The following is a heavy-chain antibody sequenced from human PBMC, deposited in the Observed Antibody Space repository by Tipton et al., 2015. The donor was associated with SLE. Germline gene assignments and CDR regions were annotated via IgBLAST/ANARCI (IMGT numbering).Heavy chain of an antibody. Sequence: QSGPEVKKPGSSVRVSCKASGGTFSSNPISWVRQAPGQGLEWMGAIIPIFGTANYAQKFQGRVKITADESTSTAYMELSSLRSEDTAVFYCASGPEGWAPLDFWGQGTLVTVSS. CDR2: IIPIFGTA. V-gene: IGHV1-69*01. CDR1: GGTFSSNP. CDR3: ASGPEGWAPLDF. D-gene: IGHD2-15*01. J-gene: IGHJ4*02.